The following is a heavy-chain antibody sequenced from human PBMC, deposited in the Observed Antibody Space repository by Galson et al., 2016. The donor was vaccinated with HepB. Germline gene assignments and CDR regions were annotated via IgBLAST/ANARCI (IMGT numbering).Heavy chain of an antibody. D-gene: IGHD2-8*01. CDR3: AGGDCASGICYNNPDY. V-gene: IGHV3-21*04. J-gene: IGHJ4*02. CDR1: GFTFSSYS. CDR2: SSSVSSYI. Sequence: SLRLSCAASGFTFSSYSMNWVRQAPGKGLEWVSSSSSVSSYIYYADSMKGRFTVSRDNSKKTLHLQMNSLRAEATAVYYCAGGDCASGICYNNPDYWGQGTLVTVSS.